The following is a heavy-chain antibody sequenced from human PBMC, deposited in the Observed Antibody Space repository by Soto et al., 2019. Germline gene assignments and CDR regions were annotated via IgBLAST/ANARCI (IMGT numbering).Heavy chain of an antibody. J-gene: IGHJ6*01. Sequence: PGWSLRLSCAASGFTVSSNYISYVRQAPGKGLEWVSLIYSGGSTYYADSVKGRFTISRDNSKNTLYLQMNSLRAEDTAVYYCVRGHPYYAFRLVVWAQGTKVTVSS. V-gene: IGHV3-66*01. CDR2: IYSGGST. CDR3: VRGHPYYAFRLVV. D-gene: IGHD3-3*01. CDR1: GFTVSSNY.